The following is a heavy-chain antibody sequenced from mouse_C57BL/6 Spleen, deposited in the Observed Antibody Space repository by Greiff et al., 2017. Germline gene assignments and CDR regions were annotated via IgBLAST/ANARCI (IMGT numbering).Heavy chain of an antibody. Sequence: QVQLQQPGAELVMPGASVKLSCKASGYTFTSYWMHWVKQRPGQGLEWIGEIDPSDSYTNYNQKFKGKSTLTVDKSSSTAYMQLSSLTSEDSAVYYCAIGIVTTRWYYFDYWGQGTTLTVSS. CDR3: AIGIVTTRWYYFDY. J-gene: IGHJ2*01. CDR2: IDPSDSYT. D-gene: IGHD2-5*01. V-gene: IGHV1-69*01. CDR1: GYTFTSYW.